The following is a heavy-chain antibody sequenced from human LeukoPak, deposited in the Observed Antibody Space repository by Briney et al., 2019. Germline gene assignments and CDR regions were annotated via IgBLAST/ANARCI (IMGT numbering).Heavy chain of an antibody. CDR2: INPNSGGT. CDR3: ARSGLQFDYYYYGMDV. CDR1: GYTFTGYY. D-gene: IGHD5-24*01. J-gene: IGHJ6*02. Sequence: ASVKVSCKASGYTFTGYYMHWVRQAPGQGLEWMGRINPNSGGTNYAQKFQGRVTMTRDTSISTAYMELSRLRSDDTAVYYCARSGLQFDYYYYGMDVWGQGTTVTVSS. V-gene: IGHV1-2*06.